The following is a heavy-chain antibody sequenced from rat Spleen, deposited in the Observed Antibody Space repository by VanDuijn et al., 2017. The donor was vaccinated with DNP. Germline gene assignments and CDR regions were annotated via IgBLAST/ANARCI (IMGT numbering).Heavy chain of an antibody. V-gene: IGHV5-27*01. CDR3: TTVGLLLQWSTEY. Sequence: EVQLVESGGGLVQPGRSLKLSCAASGFTFSNYGMAWVRQAPKKGLEWVATISTSGGSTYYRDSVKGRFTISRDNAKSTLYLQMDSLRSEDTATYYCTTVGLLLQWSTEYWGQGVMVTVSS. CDR2: ISTSGGST. D-gene: IGHD1-1*01. CDR1: GFTFSNYG. J-gene: IGHJ2*01.